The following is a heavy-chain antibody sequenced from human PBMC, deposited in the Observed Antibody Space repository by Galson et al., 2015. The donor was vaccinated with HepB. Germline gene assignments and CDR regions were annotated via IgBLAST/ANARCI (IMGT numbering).Heavy chain of an antibody. CDR3: ARGYEYFDN. Sequence: SLRLSCAASGFTFSSYTMNWVRQAPGKGLEWVSLSFGSGSYIYYADSLRGRFTISRDNAKNSLYLQMNSLRAEDTAVYYCARGYEYFDNWGQGTLVTVSS. CDR2: SFGSGSYI. J-gene: IGHJ4*02. CDR1: GFTFSSYT. D-gene: IGHD3-3*01. V-gene: IGHV3-21*01.